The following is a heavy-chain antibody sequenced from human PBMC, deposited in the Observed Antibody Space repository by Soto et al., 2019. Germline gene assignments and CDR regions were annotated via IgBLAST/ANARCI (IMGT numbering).Heavy chain of an antibody. Sequence: QVQLQESGPGLVKPSETLSLTCTVSGGSISSYYWSWIRQPPGKGLEWIGYIYYSGSTNYNPSLKSRVTISVDTSKNQFSLKLSSVTAADTAVYYCARDIAAAGNYYYMDVWGKGTTVTVSS. J-gene: IGHJ6*03. CDR3: ARDIAAAGNYYYMDV. D-gene: IGHD6-13*01. CDR2: IYYSGST. CDR1: GGSISSYY. V-gene: IGHV4-59*01.